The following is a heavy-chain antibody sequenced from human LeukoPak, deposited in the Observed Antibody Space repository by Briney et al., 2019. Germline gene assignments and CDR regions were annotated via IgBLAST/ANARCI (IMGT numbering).Heavy chain of an antibody. CDR3: ARGGSGSWYFDY. J-gene: IGHJ4*02. Sequence: GGSLRLSCAASGFTFSSYAMHWVPQAPGKGLEWVAAISYDGSNKYYADSVKGRFTISRDNSKNTLYLQMNSLRAEDTAVYYCARGGSGSWYFDYWGQGALVTVSS. CDR2: ISYDGSNK. V-gene: IGHV3-30-3*01. D-gene: IGHD6-13*01. CDR1: GFTFSSYA.